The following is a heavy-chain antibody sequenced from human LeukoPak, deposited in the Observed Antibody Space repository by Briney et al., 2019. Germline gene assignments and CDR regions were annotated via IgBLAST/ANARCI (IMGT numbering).Heavy chain of an antibody. CDR1: GYTFTGYY. CDR2: INPNSGVT. Sequence: ASVKVSCKASGYTFTGYYMLWVRQAPGQGLEWMAWINPNSGVTNSAQKFQGRVTMTRDTSISTAYLELSSLRSDDTAVYYCARDGGLDYWGQGTLVTVSS. V-gene: IGHV1-2*02. CDR3: ARDGGLDY. J-gene: IGHJ4*02. D-gene: IGHD3-16*01.